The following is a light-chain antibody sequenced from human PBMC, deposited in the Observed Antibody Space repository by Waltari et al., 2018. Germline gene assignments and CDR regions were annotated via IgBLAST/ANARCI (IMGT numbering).Light chain of an antibody. J-gene: IGKJ1*01. Sequence: DIVLTQSPDSLAMSLGERATINCKSSQSLLYSSDNRNYLAWYQHKPGQPPKLLIYWASTRESGVPDRFSGSESGTSFTLTISSLQAEDVAVYYCQQYHSVPPTFGQGTKVQIK. CDR1: QSLLYSSDNRNY. CDR3: QQYHSVPPT. V-gene: IGKV4-1*01. CDR2: WAS.